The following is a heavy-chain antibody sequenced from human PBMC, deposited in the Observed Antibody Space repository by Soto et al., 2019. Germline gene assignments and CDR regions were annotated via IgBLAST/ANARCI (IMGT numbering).Heavy chain of an antibody. D-gene: IGHD2-15*01. CDR2: IFSNDEK. V-gene: IGHV2-26*01. J-gene: IGHJ4*02. CDR1: GFSLSNARLS. Sequence: QVTLKESGPVLVKPTETLTLTCTVSGFSLSNARLSVSWIRQPPGKALEWLAHIFSNDEKFYSTSLKSRLTISKDTSKSLVVLTMTNMDPVDTATYYCARIRDEDCSGGSCYYYFDYWGQGTLVTVSS. CDR3: ARIRDEDCSGGSCYYYFDY.